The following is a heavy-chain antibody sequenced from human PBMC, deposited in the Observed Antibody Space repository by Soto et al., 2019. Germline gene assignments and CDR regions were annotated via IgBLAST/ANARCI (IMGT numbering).Heavy chain of an antibody. J-gene: IGHJ4*02. V-gene: IGHV3-11*01. D-gene: IGHD3-16*01. CDR1: GFTFSDYY. Sequence: PGGSLRLSCAASGFTFSDYYMSWIRQAPGKGLEWVSYISSSGSTIYYADSVKGRFTISRDNAENSLYLQMNSLRAEDTAVYYCAKTPGVITVITSFDHWGQGTPVTVSS. CDR3: AKTPGVITVITSFDH. CDR2: ISSSGSTI.